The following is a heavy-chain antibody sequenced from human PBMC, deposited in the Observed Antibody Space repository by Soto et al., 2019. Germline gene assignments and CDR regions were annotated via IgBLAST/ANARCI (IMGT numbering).Heavy chain of an antibody. CDR3: ARDLDGLHDDTSGPFPRPG. CDR1: GGSISSDDYY. D-gene: IGHD3-22*01. CDR2: IHSSGSI. Sequence: SETLSLTCTVSGGSISSDDYYWSWIRQAPGRGLEWIGYIHSSGSIYYNPSLKSRATMSIDTAGSQFSLKVSSVTVADTAVYYCARDLDGLHDDTSGPFPRPGWGQGTLVTVSS. J-gene: IGHJ1*01. V-gene: IGHV4-30-4*01.